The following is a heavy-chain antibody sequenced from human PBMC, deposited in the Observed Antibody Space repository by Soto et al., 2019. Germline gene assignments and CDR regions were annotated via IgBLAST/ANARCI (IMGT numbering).Heavy chain of an antibody. J-gene: IGHJ5*02. CDR1: GGSISSSNW. D-gene: IGHD3-3*01. V-gene: IGHV4-4*02. CDR2: IYHSGST. Sequence: PSETLSITCAVSGGSISSSNWWSWVRQPPGKGLEWIGEIYHSGSTNYNPSLKSRVTISVDKSKNQFSLKLSSVTAADTAVYYCARGDYDFWSGYYDPGRLHNKNNWFDPWGQGTLVTVS. CDR3: ARGDYDFWSGYYDPGRLHNKNNWFDP.